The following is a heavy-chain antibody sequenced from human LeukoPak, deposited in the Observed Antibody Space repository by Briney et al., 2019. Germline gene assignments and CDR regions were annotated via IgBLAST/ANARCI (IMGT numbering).Heavy chain of an antibody. CDR3: AKQLGYCSDGSCYFPY. J-gene: IGHJ4*02. D-gene: IGHD2-15*01. CDR1: GFTFSSSP. Sequence: GGSLRLSGAASGFTFSSSPIGWARKPQGKGLEWVSPISNNGGYTYYADSVQGRFTISRDNSKSTLCLQMNSLRAEDTAVYYCAKQLGYCSDGSCYFPYWGQGTLVTVSS. V-gene: IGHV3-23*01. CDR2: ISNNGGYT.